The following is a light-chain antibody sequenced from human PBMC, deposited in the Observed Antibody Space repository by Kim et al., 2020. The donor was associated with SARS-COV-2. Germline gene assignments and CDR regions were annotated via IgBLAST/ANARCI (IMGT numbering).Light chain of an antibody. CDR2: GAS. CDR1: QNINTN. Sequence: ASLSVSPGERATLSCRASQNINTNLAWYQQKPGQASRLLIYGASTRATGIPARFSGSGSGTEFTLTISSLQSEDFAIYYCQQSGTFGQGTKVEIK. J-gene: IGKJ1*01. CDR3: QQSGT. V-gene: IGKV3-15*01.